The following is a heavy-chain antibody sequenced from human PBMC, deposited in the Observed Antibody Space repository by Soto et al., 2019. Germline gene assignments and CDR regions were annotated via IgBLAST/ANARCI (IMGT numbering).Heavy chain of an antibody. D-gene: IGHD5-18*01. CDR2: INSDGSSP. CDR3: ARVNTAMCLGTNCDY. V-gene: IGHV3-74*01. Sequence: EVQLVESGGGLVQPGGSLRLSCAASGFTVSSYWMHWVRQATGKGLVWVSRINSDGSSPHYADSVKGRFTISRDNAKNTLYLQMNSLRAEETAGYYCARVNTAMCLGTNCDYWGQGTLVTVSS. J-gene: IGHJ4*02. CDR1: GFTVSSYW.